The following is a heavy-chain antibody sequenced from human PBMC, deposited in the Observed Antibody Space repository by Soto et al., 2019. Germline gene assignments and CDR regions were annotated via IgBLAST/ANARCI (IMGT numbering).Heavy chain of an antibody. V-gene: IGHV1-69*02. D-gene: IGHD3-16*01. Sequence: QFQLVQSGAEVKKPGSSVKVSCQASGGTLSSYTMSWVRQAPGQGLEWMGRFIPILNVANYAQKLQGRVTIPADKLTNTAHMEVSRLRSEDTAVYYCARDDWGTAASSPRDYYFHGMDVWGQGTTVTVSS. CDR1: GGTLSSYT. J-gene: IGHJ6*02. CDR2: FIPILNVA. CDR3: ARDDWGTAASSPRDYYFHGMDV.